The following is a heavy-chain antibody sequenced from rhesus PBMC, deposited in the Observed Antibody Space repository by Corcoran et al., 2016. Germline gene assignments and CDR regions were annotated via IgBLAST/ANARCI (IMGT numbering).Heavy chain of an antibody. V-gene: IGHV2-1*01. D-gene: IGHD3-28*01. Sequence: QVTLKESGPALVNPTQTLTLTCTFSGFSLSTSGMGVGWIRQPSRKPLEWLAHIYWDDDKRSSTSLKSRLTISKDTSKNQVVLTMTNMDPVDTATYYCARLYGSGFDYWGQGVLVTVSS. CDR1: GFSLSTSGMG. CDR2: IYWDDDK. J-gene: IGHJ4*01. CDR3: ARLYGSGFDY.